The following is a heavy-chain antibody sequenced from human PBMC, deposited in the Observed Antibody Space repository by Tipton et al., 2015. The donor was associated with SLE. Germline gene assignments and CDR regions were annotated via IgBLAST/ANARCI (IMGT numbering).Heavy chain of an antibody. Sequence: LRLSCTVSDGSISDYYWTWIRQPAGEGLEWIGRIYASGSTNYNPSLGSRAAMSVDTSKSHFSLKLTSVTAADTAVYYCAREPAASGWFDPWGQGTLVTVSS. V-gene: IGHV4-4*07. CDR1: DGSISDYY. D-gene: IGHD2-2*01. CDR3: AREPAASGWFDP. CDR2: IYASGST. J-gene: IGHJ5*02.